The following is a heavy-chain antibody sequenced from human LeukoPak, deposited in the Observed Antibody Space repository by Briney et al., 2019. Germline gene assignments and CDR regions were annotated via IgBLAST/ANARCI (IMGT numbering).Heavy chain of an antibody. CDR3: ARVQGYCSSTSCYGYFDY. V-gene: IGHV3-7*01. CDR1: GFTFSSYW. D-gene: IGHD2-2*01. Sequence: GGSLRLSCAASGFTFSSYWMSWVRQASGKGLEWVANIKQDGSEKYYVDSVKGRFTIPRDNAKNSLYLQMNSLRAEDTAVYYCARVQGYCSSTSCYGYFDYWGQGTLVTVSS. J-gene: IGHJ4*02. CDR2: IKQDGSEK.